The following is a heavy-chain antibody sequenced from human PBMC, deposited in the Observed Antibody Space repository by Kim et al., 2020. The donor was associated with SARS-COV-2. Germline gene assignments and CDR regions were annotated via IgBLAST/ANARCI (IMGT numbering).Heavy chain of an antibody. V-gene: IGHV1-3*01. D-gene: IGHD6-13*01. CDR1: GYTFTSYA. J-gene: IGHJ6*02. Sequence: ASVKVSCKASGYTFTSYAMHWVRQAPGQRLEWMGWINAGNGNTKYSQKFQGRVTITRDTSASTAYMELSSLRSEDTAVYYCARTSSIAAAGPTYYYYGMDVWGQGTTVTVSS. CDR2: INAGNGNT. CDR3: ARTSSIAAAGPTYYYYGMDV.